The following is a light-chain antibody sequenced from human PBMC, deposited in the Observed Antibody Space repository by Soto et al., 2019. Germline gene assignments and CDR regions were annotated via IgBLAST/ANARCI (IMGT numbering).Light chain of an antibody. Sequence: DSQMTQSPSTLSGSVGDRATITCRASQTISSWLSWYQQKPGKAPKLLIYKAYTLKSGVTSRFSGSGSGTEFTLTISSLQPDDFATYYCQQLERYPSTVGEGTKVGIK. J-gene: IGKJ4*01. CDR2: KAY. V-gene: IGKV1-5*03. CDR1: QTISSW. CDR3: QQLERYPST.